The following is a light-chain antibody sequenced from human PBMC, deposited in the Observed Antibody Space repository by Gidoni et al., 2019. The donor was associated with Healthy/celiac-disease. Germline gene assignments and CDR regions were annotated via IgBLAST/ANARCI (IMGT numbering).Light chain of an antibody. V-gene: IGKV3-20*01. J-gene: IGKJ3*01. Sequence: IALTQSPGNLSLSPGEGSTLSCRDSQRVSSSYLAWYQQKPGQAPRLLIYGASSRATGIPDRFSGSGYGTDFTLTISRLEPEDFAVYYCQQYGRAFGPGTKVDI. CDR3: QQYGRA. CDR1: QRVSSSY. CDR2: GAS.